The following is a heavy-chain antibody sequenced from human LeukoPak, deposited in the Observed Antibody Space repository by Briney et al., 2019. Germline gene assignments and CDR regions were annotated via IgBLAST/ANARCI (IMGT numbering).Heavy chain of an antibody. CDR2: IWFDGSNK. J-gene: IGHJ4*02. D-gene: IGHD6-19*01. CDR1: GFTFSNYD. CDR3: ASSAGALIDC. Sequence: PGRFLRLSCAASGFTFSNYDMHWVRQAPGKGLEWVAVIWFDGSNKFYADSVKGRFTISRDNSKNTLYLQMNSLRAEDTAVYYCASSAGALIDCWGQGTLVIVSS. V-gene: IGHV3-33*01.